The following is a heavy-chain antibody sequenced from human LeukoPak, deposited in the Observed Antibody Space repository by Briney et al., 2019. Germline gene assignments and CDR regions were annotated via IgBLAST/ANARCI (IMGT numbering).Heavy chain of an antibody. V-gene: IGHV3-23*01. Sequence: GGSLRLSCAASGFTFSSYELSWVRQAPGKGLEWVSAISGSGGRTYYAESVKGRFTISRDNNENTLYLQMNSLRAEDTAVYYCAKAAQVTGRPNLGGHFDYWGQGTLVTVSS. D-gene: IGHD6-6*01. CDR2: ISGSGGRT. J-gene: IGHJ4*02. CDR3: AKAAQVTGRPNLGGHFDY. CDR1: GFTFSSYE.